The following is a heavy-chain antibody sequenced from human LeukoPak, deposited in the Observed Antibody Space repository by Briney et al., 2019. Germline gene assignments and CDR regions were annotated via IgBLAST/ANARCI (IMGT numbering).Heavy chain of an antibody. D-gene: IGHD3-3*01. J-gene: IGHJ6*02. CDR3: ARAKKLRFLEWSDEYYYGMDV. V-gene: IGHV7-4-1*02. Sequence: ASVKVSCKASGYTFTSYAMNWMRQAPGQGLEWMGWINTNTGNPTYIQGFTGRFVFSLDTSVSTAYLQISSLKAEDTAVYYCARAKKLRFLEWSDEYYYGMDVWGQGTTVTVSS. CDR2: INTNTGNP. CDR1: GYTFTSYA.